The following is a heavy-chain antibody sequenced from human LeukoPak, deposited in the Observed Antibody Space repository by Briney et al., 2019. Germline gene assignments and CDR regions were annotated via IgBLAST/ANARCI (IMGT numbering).Heavy chain of an antibody. CDR2: IGTAGGT. CDR1: GFTFSSYD. Sequence: GGSLRLSCAASGFTFSSYDMHWVRQATGKVLEWVSAIGTAGGTYYPGSVKGRFTISRENAKNSLYLQMNSLRAGDTAVYYCARDQHGGSAFDIWGQGTMVTVSS. V-gene: IGHV3-13*01. D-gene: IGHD1-26*01. CDR3: ARDQHGGSAFDI. J-gene: IGHJ3*02.